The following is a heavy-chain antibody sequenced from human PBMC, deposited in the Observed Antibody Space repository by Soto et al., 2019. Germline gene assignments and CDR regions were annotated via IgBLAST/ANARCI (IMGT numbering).Heavy chain of an antibody. CDR3: AREGYDSLTGRTGWFDP. CDR1: GFTFSRYE. CDR2: ISSSGSTI. Sequence: PGGSLRLSCAASGFTFSRYEMNWVRQAPGKGLEWVSYISSSGSTIYYADSVKGRFTISRDNAKNSLYLQMNSLRAEDTAVYYCAREGYDSLTGRTGWFDPWGQGTLVTVSS. J-gene: IGHJ5*02. V-gene: IGHV3-48*03. D-gene: IGHD3-9*01.